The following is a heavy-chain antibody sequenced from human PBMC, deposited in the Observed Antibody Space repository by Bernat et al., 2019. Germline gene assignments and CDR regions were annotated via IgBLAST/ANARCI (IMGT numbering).Heavy chain of an antibody. CDR2: ISGSGGST. V-gene: IGHV3-23*04. D-gene: IGHD3-3*01. CDR3: ARHNYDFWSGYQSFDY. CDR1: GFTFSSYA. Sequence: EVQLVESGGGLVEPGGSLRLSCAASGFTFSSYAMSWVRQAPGKGLEWVSAISGSGGSTYYADSVKGRFTISRDNSKNTLYLQMNSLRAEDTAVYYCARHNYDFWSGYQSFDYWGQGTLVTVSS. J-gene: IGHJ4*02.